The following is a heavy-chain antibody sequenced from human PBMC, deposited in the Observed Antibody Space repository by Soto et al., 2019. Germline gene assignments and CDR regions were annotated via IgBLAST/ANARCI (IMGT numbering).Heavy chain of an antibody. CDR1: GYTSTSYG. V-gene: IGHV1-18*01. D-gene: IGHD3-22*01. Sequence: SVKVSCKASGYTSTSYGISWVRQAPGQGLEWMGWISAYNGNTNYAQKLQGRVTMTTDTSTSTAYMELRSLRSDDTAVYYCARDQYYYDSSGQSLGYYWGQGTLVTV. J-gene: IGHJ4*02. CDR3: ARDQYYYDSSGQSLGYY. CDR2: ISAYNGNT.